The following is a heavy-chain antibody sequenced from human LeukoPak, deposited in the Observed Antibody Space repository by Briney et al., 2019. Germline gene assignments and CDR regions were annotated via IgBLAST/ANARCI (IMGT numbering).Heavy chain of an antibody. J-gene: IGHJ3*02. D-gene: IGHD1-26*01. CDR3: ARQGVGAFDI. CDR1: GGSISSSSYY. Sequence: YPSETPSLTCTVSGGSISSSSYYWGWIRQPPGKGLEWIGSIYYSGSTYYNPSLKSRVTIYVDTSKNQFPLKLSSVTAADTAVYYCARQGVGAFDIWGQGTMVTVSS. V-gene: IGHV4-39*01. CDR2: IYYSGST.